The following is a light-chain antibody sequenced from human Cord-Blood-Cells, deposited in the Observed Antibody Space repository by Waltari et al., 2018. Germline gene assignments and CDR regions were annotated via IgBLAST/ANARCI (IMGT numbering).Light chain of an antibody. J-gene: IGKJ1*01. CDR2: KDS. Sequence: DIQMTQSPSTLSESVGDRVTITCLASQSITSWLAWYQQKPGKAPKLLIYKDSSLESGVPSRFSGSGSGTEFTLTISSLQPDDFATYYCQQYNSYSRTFGQGTKVEIK. CDR3: QQYNSYSRT. CDR1: QSITSW. V-gene: IGKV1-5*03.